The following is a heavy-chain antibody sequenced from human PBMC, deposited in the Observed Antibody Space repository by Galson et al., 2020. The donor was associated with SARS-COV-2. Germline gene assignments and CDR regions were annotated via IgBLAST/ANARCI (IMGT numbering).Heavy chain of an antibody. J-gene: IGHJ4*02. CDR3: AREGLRRNHFDS. D-gene: IGHD1-1*01. CDR1: GFTFSRYG. CDR2: LSYDGINK. V-gene: IGHV3-30*03. Sequence: GESLKISCAASGFTFSRYGMHWVRQAPGKGLEWVAVLSYDGINKYYADSVKGRFTISRDNSKNTVYLQMHSLRTEDTAVYYCAREGLRRNHFDSWGQGTLVTVSS.